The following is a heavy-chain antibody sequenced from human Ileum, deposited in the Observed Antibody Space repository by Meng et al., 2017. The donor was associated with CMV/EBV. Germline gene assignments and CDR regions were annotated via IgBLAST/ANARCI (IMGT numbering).Heavy chain of an antibody. D-gene: IGHD6-6*01. J-gene: IGHJ5*02. V-gene: IGHV4-31*02. CDR2: IYYSGST. CDR1: GGSISSGGYY. Sequence: SGGSISSGGYYWSWIHQHPGKGLEWIGYIYYSGSTYNNPSLKSRVTISVDTSENKFSLKLSSVTAADTAVYYCARAPYSSSGWFDPWGQGTLVTVSS. CDR3: ARAPYSSSGWFDP.